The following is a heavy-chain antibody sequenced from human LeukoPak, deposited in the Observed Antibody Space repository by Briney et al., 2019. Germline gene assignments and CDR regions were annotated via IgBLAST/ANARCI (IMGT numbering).Heavy chain of an antibody. CDR2: INHSGST. V-gene: IGHV4-34*01. CDR3: ARENGYYYYYGMDV. CDR1: GGSFSGYY. Sequence: PSETLSLTCAAYGGSFSGYYLSWIRQPPGKGLEWIGEINHSGSTNYNPSLKNRVTITVDTSKNQFSLKLSSVTAADTAVYYCARENGYYYYYGMDVWGQGTTVTVSS. J-gene: IGHJ6*02.